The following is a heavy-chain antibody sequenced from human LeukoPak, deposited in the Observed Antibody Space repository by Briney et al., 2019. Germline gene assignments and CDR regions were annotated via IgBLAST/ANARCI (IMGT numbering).Heavy chain of an antibody. D-gene: IGHD5-24*01. J-gene: IGHJ4*02. CDR2: MSSSDDGR. CDR3: AKDPRDGYNYGPDY. Sequence: GGSLRLSCATSGFSFSSYAMSWVRQAPGKGLEWVSAMSSSDDGRYYAASVRGRFTISRDTSRSTLYLQMNSLRAEDTAVYYCAKDPRDGYNYGPDYWGQGTLVTVSS. CDR1: GFSFSSYA. V-gene: IGHV3-23*01.